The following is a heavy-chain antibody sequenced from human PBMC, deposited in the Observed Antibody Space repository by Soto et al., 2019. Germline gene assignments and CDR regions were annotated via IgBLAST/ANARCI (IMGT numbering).Heavy chain of an antibody. J-gene: IGHJ6*02. V-gene: IGHV1-8*01. CDR1: GYTFTSYD. CDR2: MNPNSGNT. Sequence: QVQLVQSGAEVKKPGASVKVSCKASGYTFTSYDINWVRQATGQGLEWMGWMNPNSGNTGYAQKFQGRVTMTRNTSISTADMELSSLRSEDTAVYYCARIRLLSYYYGMDVWGQGTTVTVSS. D-gene: IGHD2-8*02. CDR3: ARIRLLSYYYGMDV.